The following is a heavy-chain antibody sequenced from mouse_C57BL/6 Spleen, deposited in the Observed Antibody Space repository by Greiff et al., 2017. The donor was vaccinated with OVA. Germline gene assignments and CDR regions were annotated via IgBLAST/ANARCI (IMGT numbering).Heavy chain of an antibody. CDR1: GYTFTSYG. Sequence: VQLQQSGAELARPGASVKLSCKASGYTFTSYGISWVKQRPGQGLEWVGEIYPRSGYTYYKEKFKGKATLTADKSSSTAYMELRSLTSEECAGYSCERRDYWGQGTTLTVSS. CDR2: IYPRSGYT. CDR3: ERRDY. V-gene: IGHV1-81*01. J-gene: IGHJ2*01.